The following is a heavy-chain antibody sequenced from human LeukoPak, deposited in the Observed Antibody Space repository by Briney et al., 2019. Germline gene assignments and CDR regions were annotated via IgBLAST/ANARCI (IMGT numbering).Heavy chain of an antibody. CDR2: IWYDGSNK. Sequence: GRSLRLSCAASGFTFSSYGMRWVRQAPGKGLEWVAVIWYDGSNKYYADSVKGRFTISRDNSKNTLYLQMNSLRAEDTAVYYCARGLYDSSGYYYFPHYWGQGTLVTVSS. CDR1: GFTFSSYG. D-gene: IGHD3-22*01. CDR3: ARGLYDSSGYYYFPHY. V-gene: IGHV3-33*01. J-gene: IGHJ4*02.